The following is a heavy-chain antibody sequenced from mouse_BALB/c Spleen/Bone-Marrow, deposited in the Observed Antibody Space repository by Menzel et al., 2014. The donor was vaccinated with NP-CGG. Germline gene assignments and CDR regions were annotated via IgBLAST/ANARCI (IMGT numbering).Heavy chain of an antibody. CDR2: IYPGDGDT. Sequence: QVHVKRSGAELVRPGSSVKISCKASGYAFSDYWMNWVKQRPGQGLEWIGQIYPGDGDTNYIGKFKGRATLTADKSSSTAYMQLSSLTSEDSAVYFCARETYGNAWFAYWGQGTLVTVSA. CDR1: GYAFSDYW. CDR3: ARETYGNAWFAY. V-gene: IGHV1-80*01. D-gene: IGHD2-1*01. J-gene: IGHJ3*01.